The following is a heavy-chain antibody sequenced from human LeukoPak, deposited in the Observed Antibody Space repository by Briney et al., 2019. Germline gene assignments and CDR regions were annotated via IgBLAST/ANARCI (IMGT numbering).Heavy chain of an antibody. D-gene: IGHD5-18*01. V-gene: IGHV3-23*05. Sequence: SGGSLRLSCAASGFTFSGYAMNWVRQAPGEGLEWVSALYIGGNTYYVDSVRGRFTISRDNSKNTLYLQMNSLRAEDTAIYYCMAAAGYNYGQCWGQGTLVTVSS. CDR3: MAAAGYNYGQC. CDR2: LYIGGNT. CDR1: GFTFSGYA. J-gene: IGHJ4*02.